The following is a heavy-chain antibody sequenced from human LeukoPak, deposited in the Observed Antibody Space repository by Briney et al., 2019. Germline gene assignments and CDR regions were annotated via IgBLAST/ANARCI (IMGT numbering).Heavy chain of an antibody. D-gene: IGHD5-12*01. CDR2: ISGSGGFI. CDR1: GFTFSTYS. CDR3: ARDLYGGYSNDY. Sequence: GGSLRLSCAASGFTFSTYSMNWVSQAPGKGLEWVSSISGSGGFIHYADSVRGRFTISKDNAKNSLYLQMNSLRAEDTAVYYCARDLYGGYSNDYWGQGTLVTVSS. J-gene: IGHJ4*02. V-gene: IGHV3-21*01.